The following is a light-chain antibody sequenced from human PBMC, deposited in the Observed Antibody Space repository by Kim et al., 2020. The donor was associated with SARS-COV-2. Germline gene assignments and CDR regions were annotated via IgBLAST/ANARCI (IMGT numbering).Light chain of an antibody. V-gene: IGKV3-20*01. CDR3: QYYGRSLYT. J-gene: IGKJ2*01. CDR1: QSVTNNY. Sequence: EIVLTQSPGNLSLSPGERATLSCRASQSVTNNYLAWYQHKPGQAPRLLIYGVSKRATGIPDRFSGSGSGTDFTLTISRLEPEDFVVYYCQYYGRSLYTFGQGTKLEI. CDR2: GVS.